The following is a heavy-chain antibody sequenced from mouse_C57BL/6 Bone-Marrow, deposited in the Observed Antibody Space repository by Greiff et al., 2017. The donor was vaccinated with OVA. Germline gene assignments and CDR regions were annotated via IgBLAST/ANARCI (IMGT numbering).Heavy chain of an antibody. Sequence: QVQLQQSGPGLVQPSQSLSITCTVSGFSLTSYGVHWVRQSPGKGLEWLGVIWSGGSTDYNAAFISRLSISKDNSKSQVFFKMNSLQADDTAIYYCARKRVYSKGYFDVWGTGTTVTVSS. CDR1: GFSLTSYG. CDR2: IWSGGST. D-gene: IGHD2-5*01. V-gene: IGHV2-2*01. J-gene: IGHJ1*03. CDR3: ARKRVYSKGYFDV.